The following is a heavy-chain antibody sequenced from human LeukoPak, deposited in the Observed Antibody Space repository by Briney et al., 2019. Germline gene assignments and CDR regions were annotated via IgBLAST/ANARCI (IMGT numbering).Heavy chain of an antibody. D-gene: IGHD5-12*01. Sequence: PSGTLSLTCAVSGGSISSSNWWSWVRQPPGKGLEWIGEIYHSGSTYYNPSLKSRVTISVHTSKNQFSLKLSSVTAADTAVYYCARLSGYDWESFYDYWGQGTLVIVSS. CDR2: IYHSGST. CDR1: GGSISSSNW. CDR3: ARLSGYDWESFYDY. J-gene: IGHJ4*02. V-gene: IGHV4-4*02.